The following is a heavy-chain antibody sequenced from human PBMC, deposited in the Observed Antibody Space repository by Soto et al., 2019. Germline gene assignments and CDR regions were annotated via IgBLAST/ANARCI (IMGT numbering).Heavy chain of an antibody. J-gene: IGHJ4*02. CDR1: GFSFSDGAVG. D-gene: IGHD2-21*01. Sequence: QITLKESGPTLVKPTQTLTLTCTFSGFSFSDGAVGVGWFRQSPGKAPEWLAIYYWDDDEWHSPPLRTRLAISDEPARRQVVLSMGDTPPQDTATYCCARGRRRDSCWGGDCYDFEFWGQGHRVAAS. CDR3: ARGRRRDSCWGGDCYDFEF. CDR2: YYWDDDE. V-gene: IGHV2-5*02.